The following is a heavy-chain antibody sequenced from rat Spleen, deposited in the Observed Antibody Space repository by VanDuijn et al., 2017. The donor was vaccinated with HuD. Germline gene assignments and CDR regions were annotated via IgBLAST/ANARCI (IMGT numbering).Heavy chain of an antibody. CDR1: GFMFSNYY. D-gene: IGHD1-12*02. Sequence: EVQLVESGGGVVQPGRSMSLSCAASGFMFSNYYMVGFRQAPAKGLEWVASITPGGSITSYRDSVKGRFTISRDNAKSTLYLQMNSLRSEDTATYYCTRRMASVMDAWGQGASVTVSS. V-gene: IGHV5-25*01. J-gene: IGHJ4*01. CDR2: ITPGGSIT. CDR3: TRRMASVMDA.